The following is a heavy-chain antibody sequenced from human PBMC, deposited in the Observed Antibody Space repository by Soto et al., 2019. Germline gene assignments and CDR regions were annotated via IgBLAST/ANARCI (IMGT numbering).Heavy chain of an antibody. J-gene: IGHJ3*02. Sequence: ASVKVSCKASGYTFTSYGISWVRQAPGQGLEWMGWISAYNGNTNYAQKLQGRVTMTTDTSTSTAYMELRSLRSDDTAVYYCARGGFLEWLSPSNDALDIWGKGTMVTVPS. CDR2: ISAYNGNT. D-gene: IGHD3-3*01. CDR1: GYTFTSYG. CDR3: ARGGFLEWLSPSNDALDI. V-gene: IGHV1-18*01.